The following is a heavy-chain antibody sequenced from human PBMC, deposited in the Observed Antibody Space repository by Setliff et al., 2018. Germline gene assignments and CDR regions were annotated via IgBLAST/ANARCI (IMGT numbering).Heavy chain of an antibody. V-gene: IGHV3-15*01. CDR3: TTCGDVLQFLEWLGEDAFDI. CDR1: GFTFSNAW. D-gene: IGHD3-3*01. CDR2: IKSKTDGGTT. J-gene: IGHJ3*02. Sequence: PGGSLRLSCAASGFTFSNAWMSWVRQAPGKGLEWVGRIKSKTDGGTTDYAAPVKGRFTISRDDSKNTLYLQMNSLKTEDTAVYYCTTCGDVLQFLEWLGEDAFDIWGQGTMVTVSS.